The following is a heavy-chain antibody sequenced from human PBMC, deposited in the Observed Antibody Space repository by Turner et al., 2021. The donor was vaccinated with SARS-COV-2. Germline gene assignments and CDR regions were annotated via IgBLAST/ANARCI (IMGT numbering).Heavy chain of an antibody. Sequence: EVQLVESGGGLVQPGGSLRLSCAASGFTFSSYWMHWVRQAPGKGLVWVSRMNSDGSSTNYADSVKGRFTISRDNAKNTLYLQMNSLRAEDTAVYYCARFAWELPVPYYGVDVWGQGTTVTVSS. CDR1: GFTFSSYW. CDR3: ARFAWELPVPYYGVDV. J-gene: IGHJ6*02. D-gene: IGHD1-26*01. CDR2: MNSDGSST. V-gene: IGHV3-74*01.